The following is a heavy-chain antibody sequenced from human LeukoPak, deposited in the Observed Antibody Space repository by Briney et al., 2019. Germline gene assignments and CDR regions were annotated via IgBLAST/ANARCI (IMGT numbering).Heavy chain of an antibody. CDR2: ITGSGDDT. V-gene: IGHV3-23*01. CDR1: GFTFSTFA. Sequence: PGGSLRLSCAASGFTFSTFAMSWVRQAPTKGLEWVSGITGSGDDTYYADSVKGRFTISRDNSKNTLYLQMNSLRAEDTVTYFCAKDLRGYNYVNQIDYWGQGTLVTVSS. D-gene: IGHD5-18*01. CDR3: AKDLRGYNYVNQIDY. J-gene: IGHJ4*02.